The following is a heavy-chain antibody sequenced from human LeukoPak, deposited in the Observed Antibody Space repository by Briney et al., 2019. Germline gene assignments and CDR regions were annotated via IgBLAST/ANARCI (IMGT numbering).Heavy chain of an antibody. CDR2: INPNSGGT. D-gene: IGHD6-13*01. CDR3: ARGVVATAGGGSGGY. V-gene: IGHV1-2*02. CDR1: GYTFTGYY. J-gene: IGHJ4*01. Sequence: ASVIVSCKASGYTFTGYYMHWVRQAPGQGLEWMGWINPNSGGTNYAQKFQGRVTMTRDTSIRTAYMELSRLRSDDTAVYYCARGVVATAGGGSGGYWGHGTLVTVSS.